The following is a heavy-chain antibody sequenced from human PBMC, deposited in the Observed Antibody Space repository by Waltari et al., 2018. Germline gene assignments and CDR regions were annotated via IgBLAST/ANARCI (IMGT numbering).Heavy chain of an antibody. V-gene: IGHV4-39*01. J-gene: IGHJ2*01. D-gene: IGHD2-8*01. Sequence: QLQLQESGPGLVKPSATLSLTCAVSGGSIGSSSYYWGWIRQPPGKGLEWMGSLYYSGSTYYHPSLKSRVTISVDTSKNQFSLKLSSVTAADTAVYYCARHPAMTIMLWYFDLWGRGTLVTVSS. CDR1: GGSIGSSSYY. CDR3: ARHPAMTIMLWYFDL. CDR2: LYYSGST.